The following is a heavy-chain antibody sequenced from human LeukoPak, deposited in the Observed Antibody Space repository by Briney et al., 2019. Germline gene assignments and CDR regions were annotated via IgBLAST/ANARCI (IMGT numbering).Heavy chain of an antibody. J-gene: IGHJ5*02. CDR3: ARGGVGATTYVWFDP. D-gene: IGHD1-26*01. CDR1: GYSENFYG. Sequence: ASVKVSCKTSGYSENFYGITWVRQVAGQGLEWMGWISAQHGQTEYAPNSQDRVTMTTDTYTNTAYMELRSLRSEDTAVYYCARGGVGATTYVWFDPWGQGTLVTVSS. V-gene: IGHV1-18*01. CDR2: ISAQHGQT.